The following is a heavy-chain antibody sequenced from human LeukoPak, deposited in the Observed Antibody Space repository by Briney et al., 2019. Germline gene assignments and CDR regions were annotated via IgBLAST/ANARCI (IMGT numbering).Heavy chain of an antibody. Sequence: SETLSLTCTVSGGSISSSSYYWGWLRQPPGKGLEGIRRIYYSGSTYYNPSLKSRVTISVHTSKNQSSLKLSSVTAADTAVYYCATLLGVGYYYYYYGMDVWGQGTTVTVSS. D-gene: IGHD2/OR15-2a*01. CDR1: GGSISSSSYY. V-gene: IGHV4-39*01. CDR2: IYYSGST. J-gene: IGHJ6*02. CDR3: ATLLGVGYYYYYYGMDV.